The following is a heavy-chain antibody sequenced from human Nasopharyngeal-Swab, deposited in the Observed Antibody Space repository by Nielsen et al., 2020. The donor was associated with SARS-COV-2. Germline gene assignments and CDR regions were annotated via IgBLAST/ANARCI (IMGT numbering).Heavy chain of an antibody. Sequence: GGSLRLSCAASGFTFSDSAIHWVRQASGNGLAWVGRIRSQGNNYATAYAASVKGRFIIFRDDPTNTAYLQMNSLKTEDTAVYYCTRCGGGCYSGRDYWGQGTLVTVSS. D-gene: IGHD2-21*02. CDR3: TRCGGGCYSGRDY. CDR1: GFTFSDSA. V-gene: IGHV3-73*01. J-gene: IGHJ4*02. CDR2: IRSQGNNYAT.